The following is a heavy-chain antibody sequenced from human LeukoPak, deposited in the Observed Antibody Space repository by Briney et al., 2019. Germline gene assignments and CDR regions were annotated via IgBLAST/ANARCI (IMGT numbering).Heavy chain of an antibody. CDR1: GGGFSGYY. CDR2: INHSGST. CDR3: ARGIAVAGTGVGGYFDY. V-gene: IGHV4-34*01. D-gene: IGHD6-19*01. Sequence: SETLSLTCAVYGGGFSGYYWSWIRQPPGKGLEGIGGINHSGSTNYNPSLKSRVTISVDTSKNQFSLKLSSVTAADTAVYYCARGIAVAGTGVGGYFDYWGQGTLVTVSS. J-gene: IGHJ4*02.